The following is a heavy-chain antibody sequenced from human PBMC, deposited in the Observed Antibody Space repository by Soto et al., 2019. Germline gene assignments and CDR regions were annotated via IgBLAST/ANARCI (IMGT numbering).Heavy chain of an antibody. Sequence: QVQLVESGGGVVQPGRSLRLSCAASGFTFSSYGMHWVRQAPGKGLEWVAVIWYDGSNKYYADSVKGRFTISRDNSKNTLYLQMNSLRAEDTAVYYCARDRVVAATHNNWFDPWGLGTLVTVSS. CDR3: ARDRVVAATHNNWFDP. CDR2: IWYDGSNK. J-gene: IGHJ5*02. V-gene: IGHV3-33*01. CDR1: GFTFSSYG. D-gene: IGHD2-15*01.